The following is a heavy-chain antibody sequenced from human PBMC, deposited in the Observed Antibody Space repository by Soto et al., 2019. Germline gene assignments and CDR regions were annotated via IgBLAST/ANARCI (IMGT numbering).Heavy chain of an antibody. CDR3: ATELLWFGEAYFDY. CDR2: IWYDGSNK. V-gene: IGHV3-33*01. J-gene: IGHJ4*02. Sequence: GGSLRLSCAASGFTFSSYGMHWVRQAPGKGLEWVAVIWYDGSNKYYADSVKGQFTISRDNSKNTLYLQMNSLRAEDTAVYYCATELLWFGEAYFDYWGQGTLVTV. D-gene: IGHD3-10*01. CDR1: GFTFSSYG.